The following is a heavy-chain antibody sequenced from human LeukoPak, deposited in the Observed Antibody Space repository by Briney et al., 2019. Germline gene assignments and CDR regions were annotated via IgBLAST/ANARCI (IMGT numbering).Heavy chain of an antibody. D-gene: IGHD1-1*01. J-gene: IGHJ4*02. CDR3: ARAGNNWSFDY. Sequence: SETLSLTCTVSGDSVSIYYWSWIRQPPGKGLEWIGYIYYRGNTNYNPSLKSRVTMAVDTSKNQFSLRVSSVTAADTAVYYCARAGNNWSFDYWGQGTLVTVSS. CDR1: GDSVSIYY. V-gene: IGHV4-59*02. CDR2: IYYRGNT.